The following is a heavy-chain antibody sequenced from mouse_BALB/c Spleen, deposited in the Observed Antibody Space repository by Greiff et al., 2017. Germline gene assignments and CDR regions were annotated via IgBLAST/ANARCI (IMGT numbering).Heavy chain of an antibody. Sequence: VQLQQSGAGLVKPGASVKLSCKASGYTFTEYIIHWVKQRSGQGLEWIGWFYPGSGSIKYNEKFKDKATLTADKSSSTVYMELSRLTSEDSAVYFCARHEDRYDEGLDAMDYWGQGTSVTVSS. J-gene: IGHJ4*01. CDR1: GYTFTEYI. CDR2: FYPGSGSI. V-gene: IGHV1-62-2*01. D-gene: IGHD2-14*01. CDR3: ARHEDRYDEGLDAMDY.